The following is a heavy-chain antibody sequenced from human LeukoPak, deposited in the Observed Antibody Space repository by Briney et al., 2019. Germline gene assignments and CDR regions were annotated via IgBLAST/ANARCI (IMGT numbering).Heavy chain of an antibody. J-gene: IGHJ4*02. CDR2: ISSSSSSYI. V-gene: IGHV3-21*01. D-gene: IGHD3-3*01. CDR3: ARDAPWRQDPDY. Sequence: GGSLRLSCAASGFTFSSYSMNWVRQAPGKGLEWVSSISSSSSSYIYYADSVKGRFTISRDNAKNSLYLQMNSLRAEDTAVYYCARDAPWRQDPDYWGQGTLVTVSS. CDR1: GFTFSSYS.